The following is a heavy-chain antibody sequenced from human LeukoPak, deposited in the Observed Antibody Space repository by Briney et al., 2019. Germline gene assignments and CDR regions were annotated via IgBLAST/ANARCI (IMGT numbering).Heavy chain of an antibody. CDR3: ARGRPKVESFTE. CDR1: GYTFTSYY. Sequence: APVKVSCKASGYTFTSYYMNWVRQAPGQGLEWMGIINPSGGSTSYAQKFQGRVTMTRDTSTSTVYMELSSLRSEDTAVYYCARGRPKVESFTEGGQRSLVTVSS. V-gene: IGHV1-46*01. J-gene: IGHJ4*02. CDR2: INPSGGST. D-gene: IGHD2-8*02.